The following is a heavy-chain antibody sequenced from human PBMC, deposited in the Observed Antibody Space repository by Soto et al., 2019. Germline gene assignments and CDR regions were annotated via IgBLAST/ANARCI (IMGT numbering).Heavy chain of an antibody. Sequence: GGSLRLSCAASGFTFSSYSMNWVRQAPGKGLEWVSSISSSSSYIYYADSVKGRFTISRDNAKNSLYLQMNSLRAEDTAVYYCALSSTLYRDYYYGMDVWGQGTTVTVSS. V-gene: IGHV3-21*01. J-gene: IGHJ6*02. D-gene: IGHD6-13*01. CDR3: ALSSTLYRDYYYGMDV. CDR2: ISSSSSYI. CDR1: GFTFSSYS.